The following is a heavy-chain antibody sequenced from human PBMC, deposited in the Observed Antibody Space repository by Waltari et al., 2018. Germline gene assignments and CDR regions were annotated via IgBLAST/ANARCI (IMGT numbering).Heavy chain of an antibody. J-gene: IGHJ4*02. D-gene: IGHD3-10*01. CDR2: IYHSGST. CDR1: GSSISRCSY. Sequence: VQLQESGPGLVKLSETLSLTCTVSGSSISRCSYWGWLRQPPGKGLEWIGSIYHSGSTYYNPSLKSRVTISVDTSKNQFSLKLSSVTAADTAVYYCARDKSGIYGSGSYTFDYWGQGTLVTVSA. CDR3: ARDKSGIYGSGSYTFDY. V-gene: IGHV4-38-2*02.